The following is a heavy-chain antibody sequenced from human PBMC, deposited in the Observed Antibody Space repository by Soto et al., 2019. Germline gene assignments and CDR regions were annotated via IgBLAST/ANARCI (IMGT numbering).Heavy chain of an antibody. Sequence: GGSLRLSCAASGFTVSSNYMSWVRQAPGKGLEWVSVISSGGRTYYADSVKGRFTISRDNSKNTLYLQMNSLRAEDTAVYYCARDRRGYYYGMDVWGQGTTVTVSS. CDR3: ARDRRGYYYGMDV. J-gene: IGHJ6*02. CDR2: ISSGGRT. V-gene: IGHV3-66*01. CDR1: GFTVSSNY.